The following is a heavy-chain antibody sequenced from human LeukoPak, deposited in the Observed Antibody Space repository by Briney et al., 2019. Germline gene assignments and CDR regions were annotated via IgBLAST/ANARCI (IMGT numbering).Heavy chain of an antibody. J-gene: IGHJ4*02. CDR2: ISAYNGNT. V-gene: IGHV1-18*01. D-gene: IGHD3-10*01. CDR1: GYTFTSYG. Sequence: ASVKVSCKASGYTFTSYGISWVRQAPGQGLEWMGWISAYNGNTNYAQKLQGRVTMTTDTSTSTAYMELRSLRSGDTAVYYCARDHRVPYYYGSGSLFDYWGQGTLVTVSS. CDR3: ARDHRVPYYYGSGSLFDY.